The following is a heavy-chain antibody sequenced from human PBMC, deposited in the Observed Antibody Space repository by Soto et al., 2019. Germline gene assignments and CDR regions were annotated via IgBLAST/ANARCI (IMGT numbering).Heavy chain of an antibody. CDR3: ARYRREAVTGYTLDN. CDR1: GGSISSNY. CDR2: VYNSGST. D-gene: IGHD4-4*01. Sequence: PSETLSLTCTVSGGSISSNYWTWIRQPPGKGLEWIGYVYNSGSTNYNPSLKSRVTISEDTSKSQFSLKVNSMTAADTAVYYCARYRREAVTGYTLDNWGQGSLVTVSP. J-gene: IGHJ4*02. V-gene: IGHV4-59*01.